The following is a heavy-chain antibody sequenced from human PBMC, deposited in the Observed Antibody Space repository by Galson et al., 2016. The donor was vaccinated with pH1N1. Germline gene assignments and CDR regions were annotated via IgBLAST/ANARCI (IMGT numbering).Heavy chain of an antibody. CDR1: GDALDRYA. V-gene: IGHV1-69*06. CDR3: ARPPPSSVHLNYYYSMDV. J-gene: IGHJ6*03. CDR2: IIPIFGAA. Sequence: SVKVSCKASGDALDRYAISWVRQAPGQGLEWMGGIIPIFGAATYSQKFQGRVTITVDKSTSTAYMELSSLRSEDTAVYYCARPPPSSVHLNYYYSMDVWGKGTTVTVSS. D-gene: IGHD1-1*01.